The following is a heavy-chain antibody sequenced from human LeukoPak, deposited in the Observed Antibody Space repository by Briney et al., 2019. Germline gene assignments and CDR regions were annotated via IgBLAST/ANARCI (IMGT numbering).Heavy chain of an antibody. V-gene: IGHV4-61*01. CDR1: AGSVSNGNYY. D-gene: IGHD3-3*01. J-gene: IGHJ4*02. CDR2: IYYTGTT. CDR3: ARSTPARITIFGVVRSYFDY. Sequence: SETLSLTCTVSAGSVSNGNYYWSWLRQPPGKALEWIGYIYYTGTTYYIPSLEGRVTISVDTSKNQFSVKLNSVTAADTAVYYCARSTPARITIFGVVRSYFDYWGQGTLVTVSS.